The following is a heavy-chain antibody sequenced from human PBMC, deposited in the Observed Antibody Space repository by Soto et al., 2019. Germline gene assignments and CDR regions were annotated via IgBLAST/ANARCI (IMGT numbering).Heavy chain of an antibody. D-gene: IGHD6-19*01. CDR3: AGVARKADYYYYYYMDV. CDR1: GFTVSSNY. J-gene: IGHJ6*03. V-gene: IGHV3-66*01. CDR2: IYSGGNT. Sequence: PGGSLRLSCTASGFTVSSNYMSWVRQAPGKGLGWVSVIYSGGNTYYADSLKGRFTISRDNSKNTLYLQMNSLRADDTAVYYCAGVARKADYYYYYYMDVWGKGTTVTVSS.